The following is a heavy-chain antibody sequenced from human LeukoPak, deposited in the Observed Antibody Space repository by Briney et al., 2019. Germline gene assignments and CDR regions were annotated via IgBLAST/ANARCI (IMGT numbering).Heavy chain of an antibody. D-gene: IGHD6-19*01. CDR1: GFAFSSYA. V-gene: IGHV3-23*01. J-gene: IGHJ3*02. CDR2: VSGSGVGT. Sequence: GGSLRLSCAASGFAFSSYAMSWVRQAPGKGLEWVSAVSGSGVGTYYADSVKGRFTISRDNSKNTLFLQMNSLRAEDTAVYYCAKRGAGWYYAFDIWGQGTMVTVSS. CDR3: AKRGAGWYYAFDI.